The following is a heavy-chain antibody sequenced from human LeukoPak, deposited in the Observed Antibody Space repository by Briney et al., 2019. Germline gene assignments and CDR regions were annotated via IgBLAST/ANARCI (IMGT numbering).Heavy chain of an antibody. J-gene: IGHJ3*02. V-gene: IGHV3-15*01. CDR1: GFTFSNAW. CDR2: IKSKTDGGTT. CDR3: AKGGSSWYGRAFDI. D-gene: IGHD6-13*01. Sequence: GGSLRLSCAASGFTFSNAWMSWVRQAPGKGLEWVGRIKSKTDGGTTDYAAPVKGRFTISRDDSKNTLYLQMNSLRAEDAAVYYCAKGGSSWYGRAFDIWGQGTMVTVSS.